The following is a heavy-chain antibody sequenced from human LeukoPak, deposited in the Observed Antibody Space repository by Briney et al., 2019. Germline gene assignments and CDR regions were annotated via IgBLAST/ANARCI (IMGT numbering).Heavy chain of an antibody. CDR2: ISSSSSYI. Sequence: GGSLRLSCAASGFTFSSYAMSWVRQAPGKGLEWVSSISSSSSYIYYADSVKGRFTISRDNAKNSLYLQMNSLRAEDTAVYYCATGASMVRGVISAYWGQGTLVTVSS. J-gene: IGHJ4*02. CDR1: GFTFSSYA. V-gene: IGHV3-21*01. CDR3: ATGASMVRGVISAY. D-gene: IGHD3-10*01.